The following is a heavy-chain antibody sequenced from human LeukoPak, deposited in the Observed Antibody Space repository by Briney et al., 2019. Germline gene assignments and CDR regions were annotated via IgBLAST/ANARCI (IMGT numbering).Heavy chain of an antibody. J-gene: IGHJ6*03. D-gene: IGHD3-3*01. CDR3: ARSGEYYDFWSDDYYYYYYMDV. Sequence: SETLSLTCTVSGGSISSYYWSWIRQPAGKGLEWIGRIYTSGSTNYNPSLKSRVTMSVDTSKNQFSLKLSSVTAADTAVYYCARSGEYYDFWSDDYYYYYYMDVWGKGTTVTVSS. V-gene: IGHV4-4*07. CDR1: GGSISSYY. CDR2: IYTSGST.